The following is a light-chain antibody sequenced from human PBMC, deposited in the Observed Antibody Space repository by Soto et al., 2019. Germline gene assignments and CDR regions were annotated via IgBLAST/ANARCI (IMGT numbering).Light chain of an antibody. Sequence: DIQMTQSPSSLSASVGDRVTITCRASQTIYDYVTWFQQRPGKAPKVLIYGASTLQSGVPSRFSGSGSGTEFTLTISNFQPEDFATYYCQQNFSPLLTFGGGTKV. CDR3: QQNFSPLLT. J-gene: IGKJ4*01. CDR1: QTIYDY. CDR2: GAS. V-gene: IGKV1-39*01.